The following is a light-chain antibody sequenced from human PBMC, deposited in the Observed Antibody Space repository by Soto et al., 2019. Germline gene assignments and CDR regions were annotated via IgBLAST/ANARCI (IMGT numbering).Light chain of an antibody. CDR1: SSDVGGYNY. CDR2: EVS. J-gene: IGLJ2*01. V-gene: IGLV2-14*01. CDR3: SSYRSNSRVV. Sequence: QSALTQPASVSGSPGQSITISCTGTSSDVGGYNYVSWYQQHPVKAPKLLIYEVSNRPSGVSNRFSGSKSGDTASLTISGLQAEDEAHYYCSSYRSNSRVVFGGGTKVTVL.